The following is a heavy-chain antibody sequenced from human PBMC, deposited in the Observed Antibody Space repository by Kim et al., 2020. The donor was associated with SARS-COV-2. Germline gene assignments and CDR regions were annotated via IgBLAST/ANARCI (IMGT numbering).Heavy chain of an antibody. Sequence: GGSLRLSCAASGFTFSNAWMSWVRQAPGKGLEWVGRIKSKTGGGTTDYAAPVRGRFTIARDDSKTTLYLQMNSRNTEDTVVYYCTAFGWLLPTVDVWGQGTTVTVSS. CDR3: TAFGWLLPTVDV. D-gene: IGHD3-9*01. CDR1: GFTFSNAW. V-gene: IGHV3-15*01. J-gene: IGHJ6*02. CDR2: IKSKTGGGTT.